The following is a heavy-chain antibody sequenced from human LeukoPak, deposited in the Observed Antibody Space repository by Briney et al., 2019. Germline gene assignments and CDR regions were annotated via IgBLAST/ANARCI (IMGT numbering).Heavy chain of an antibody. V-gene: IGHV4-30-4*08. D-gene: IGHD3-10*01. CDR1: GFTFSSYA. J-gene: IGHJ4*02. Sequence: LRLSCAASGFTFSSYAMSWVRQAPGKGLEWIGYIYYSGSTYYNPSLKSRVTISVDTSKNQFSLKLSSVTAADTAVYYCAMVRGVMPQPFDYWGQGTLVTVSS. CDR2: IYYSGST. CDR3: AMVRGVMPQPFDY.